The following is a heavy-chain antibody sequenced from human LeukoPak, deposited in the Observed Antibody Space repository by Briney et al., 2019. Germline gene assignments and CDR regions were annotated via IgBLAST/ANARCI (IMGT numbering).Heavy chain of an antibody. D-gene: IGHD5-18*01. CDR1: GFTFRSYG. Sequence: GGSLRLSCAASGFTFRSYGMRFVRQPPGKGLEWVAFVRYDGTNQYYADSVKGRFTISRDNSNNILYLQMNSLRAEDTAVYFCAKGYGESHFDSWGQGTLVTVSS. V-gene: IGHV3-30*02. J-gene: IGHJ4*02. CDR3: AKGYGESHFDS. CDR2: VRYDGTNQ.